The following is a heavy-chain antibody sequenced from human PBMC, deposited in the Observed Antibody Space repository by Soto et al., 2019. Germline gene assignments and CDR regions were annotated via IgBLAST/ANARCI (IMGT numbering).Heavy chain of an antibody. D-gene: IGHD6-13*01. Sequence: EVQLLESGGGLVQPGGSLRLSCAASGFTFSSYAMSWVRQAPGKGLEWVSAISGSGGSTYYADSVKGRFTISRDNSKNTLYLQMNSLRAEDTAVYYCGKDGSSWPYYFDYWGQGTLVTVSS. CDR2: ISGSGGST. J-gene: IGHJ4*02. CDR3: GKDGSSWPYYFDY. CDR1: GFTFSSYA. V-gene: IGHV3-23*01.